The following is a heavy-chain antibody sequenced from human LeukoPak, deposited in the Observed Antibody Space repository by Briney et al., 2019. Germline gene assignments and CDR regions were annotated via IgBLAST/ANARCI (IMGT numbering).Heavy chain of an antibody. Sequence: SESLSLTCIVSGGSMSGHYWNWIRQSPGEAMEWIGYVSDSGDTNYNPALKSRVSISVDTSKNQFSLRLMSLTATDTALYFCARKNFYPNWFFDVWGRGTLVTVSS. CDR3: ARKNFYPNWFFDV. CDR2: VSDSGDT. D-gene: IGHD3-3*01. V-gene: IGHV4-59*08. J-gene: IGHJ2*01. CDR1: GGSMSGHY.